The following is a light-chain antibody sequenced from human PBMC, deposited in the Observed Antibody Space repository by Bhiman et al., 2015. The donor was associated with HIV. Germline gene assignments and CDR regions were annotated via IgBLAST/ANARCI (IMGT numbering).Light chain of an antibody. Sequence: NFMLTQPHSVSESPGKTVTISCNRTSGTFVSTSVQWYQQRPGSSPTLVIYEDSLRPIGVPDRFSGFVDTSSNSASLTISGLRTEDEADYYCQSYDVDVHVVFGGGTKLTVL. V-gene: IGLV6-57*01. CDR2: EDS. CDR1: SGTFVSTS. CDR3: QSYDVDVHVV. J-gene: IGLJ2*01.